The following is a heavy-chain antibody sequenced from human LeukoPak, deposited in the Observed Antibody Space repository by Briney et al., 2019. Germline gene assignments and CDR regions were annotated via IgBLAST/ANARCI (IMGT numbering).Heavy chain of an antibody. V-gene: IGHV1-69*01. J-gene: IGHJ1*01. Sequence: ASVKVSCKASGGTFISYAISWVRQAPGQGLEWMGGIIPIFGTANYAQKFQGRVTITADESTSTAYMELSSLRSEDTAVYYCARAGIAVAGTSLYFQHWGQGTLVTVSS. D-gene: IGHD6-19*01. CDR3: ARAGIAVAGTSLYFQH. CDR1: GGTFISYA. CDR2: IIPIFGTA.